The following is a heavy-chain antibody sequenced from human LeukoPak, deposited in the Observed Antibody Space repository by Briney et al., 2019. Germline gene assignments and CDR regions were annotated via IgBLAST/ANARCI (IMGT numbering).Heavy chain of an antibody. Sequence: GGSLRLSCAASGFAFGEYALRWVRQAPGKRPEWIGFIRSKLYGGAAEYAASVKGRFIFSRDDSKRIAYLQMNSLKIADTAVYYCARGGSDYFNYEYPSWGQGTLVIVSS. CDR1: GFAFGEYA. CDR3: ARGGSDYFNYEYPS. V-gene: IGHV3-49*04. D-gene: IGHD4-11*01. CDR2: IRSKLYGGAA. J-gene: IGHJ5*02.